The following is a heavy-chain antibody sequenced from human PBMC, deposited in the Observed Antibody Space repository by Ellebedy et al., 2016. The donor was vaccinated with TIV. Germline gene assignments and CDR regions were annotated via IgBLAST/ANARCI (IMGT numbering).Heavy chain of an antibody. Sequence: LRLXXTVSGGSISSGGYYWSWIRQHPGKGLEWIGYIYYSGSTYYNPSLKSRVTISVDTSKNQFSLKLSSVTAADTAVYYCARDSGYYGSNWFDPWGQGTLVTISS. CDR3: ARDSGYYGSNWFDP. CDR1: GGSISSGGYY. D-gene: IGHD3-10*01. V-gene: IGHV4-31*03. J-gene: IGHJ5*02. CDR2: IYYSGST.